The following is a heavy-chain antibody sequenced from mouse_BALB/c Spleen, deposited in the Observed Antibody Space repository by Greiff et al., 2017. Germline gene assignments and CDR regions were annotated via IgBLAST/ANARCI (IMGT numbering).Heavy chain of an antibody. Sequence: VQRVESGPGLVAPSQSLSITCTVSGFSLTSYGVHWVRQPPGKGLEWLGVIWAGGSTNYNSALMSRLSISKDNSKSQVFLKMNSLQTDDTAMYYCARFPYDYDGTLFAYWGQGTLVTVSA. D-gene: IGHD2-4*01. V-gene: IGHV2-9*02. CDR1: GFSLTSYG. CDR3: ARFPYDYDGTLFAY. J-gene: IGHJ3*01. CDR2: IWAGGST.